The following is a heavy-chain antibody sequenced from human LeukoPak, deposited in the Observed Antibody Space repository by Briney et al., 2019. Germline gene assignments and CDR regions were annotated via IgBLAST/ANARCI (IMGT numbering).Heavy chain of an antibody. J-gene: IGHJ4*02. Sequence: GGSLRLSCAASGFTFSSYAMHWVRQAPGKGLEWVSTITTSDGNTYYADSVKGRFTVSRDNSKNTLYLQMNSLRAEDTAVYYCAKDGGLWVSAHWGDSWGRGTLVTVSS. CDR3: AKDGGLWVSAHWGDS. D-gene: IGHD7-27*01. CDR2: ITTSDGNT. V-gene: IGHV3-23*01. CDR1: GFTFSSYA.